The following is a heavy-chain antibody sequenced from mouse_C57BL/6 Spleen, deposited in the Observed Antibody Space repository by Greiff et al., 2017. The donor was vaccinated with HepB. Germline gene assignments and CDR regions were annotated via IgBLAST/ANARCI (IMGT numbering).Heavy chain of an antibody. J-gene: IGHJ1*03. Sequence: VQLQQSGPELVKPGASVKISCKASGYAFSSSWMNWVKQRPGKGLEWIGRIYPGDGDTNYNGKFKGKATLTADKSSSTAYMQLSSLTSEDSAVYFCATYYYGSSLLWYFDVWGTGTTGTVSS. CDR2: IYPGDGDT. CDR3: ATYYYGSSLLWYFDV. CDR1: GYAFSSSW. V-gene: IGHV1-82*01. D-gene: IGHD1-1*01.